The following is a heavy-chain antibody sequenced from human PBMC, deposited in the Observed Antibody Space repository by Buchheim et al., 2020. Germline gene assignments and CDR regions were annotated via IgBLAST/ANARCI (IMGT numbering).Heavy chain of an antibody. D-gene: IGHD3-3*01. CDR1: GFTFSSYG. CDR3: AKSRYEFWSGYLWDYYYGMDV. J-gene: IGHJ6*01. CDR2: ISYDGSNN. Sequence: QVQLVESGGGVVQPGRSLRLSCAASGFTFSSYGMHWVRQAPGKGLEWVAVISYDGSNNYYADSVKGRFTISRANSKNTLTLQMNSLRAEDTAVYYCAKSRYEFWSGYLWDYYYGMDVWGQGT. V-gene: IGHV3-30*18.